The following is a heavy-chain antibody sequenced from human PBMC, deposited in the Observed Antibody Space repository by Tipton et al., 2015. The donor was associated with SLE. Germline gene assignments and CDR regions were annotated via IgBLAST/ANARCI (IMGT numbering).Heavy chain of an antibody. V-gene: IGHV4-59*01. CDR3: ARVSGSSDSSGSFFWYFDY. CDR2: IFYNGNT. D-gene: IGHD3-22*01. J-gene: IGHJ4*02. Sequence: TLSLTCSVSTGSISGYYWTWIRQSPGKGLEWIGFIFYNGNTNYNPSLKSRVTITLDTSRIQFSLNLRSVSAADTAVYYCARVSGSSDSSGSFFWYFDYWGQGTLVTVSS. CDR1: TGSISGYY.